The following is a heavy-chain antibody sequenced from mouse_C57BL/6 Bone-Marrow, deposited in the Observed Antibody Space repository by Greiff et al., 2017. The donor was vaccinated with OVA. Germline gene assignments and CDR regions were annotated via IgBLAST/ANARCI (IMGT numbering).Heavy chain of an antibody. CDR3: ASEGEVYAMDY. Sequence: VQLQQSGPELVKPGASVKISCKASGYAFSSSWMNWVKQRPGKGLEWIGRIYPGDGDTNYNGKFKGKATLTADKSSSTAYMQLSSLTSEDSAVYFCASEGEVYAMDYWGQGTSVTVSS. CDR2: IYPGDGDT. V-gene: IGHV1-82*01. J-gene: IGHJ4*01. CDR1: GYAFSSSW.